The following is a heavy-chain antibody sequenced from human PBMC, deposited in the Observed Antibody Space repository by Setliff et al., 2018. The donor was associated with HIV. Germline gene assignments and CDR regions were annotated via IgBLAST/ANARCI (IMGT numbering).Heavy chain of an antibody. CDR1: GGSVSSYS. CDR2: IHTSGST. CDR3: ARDMVEYFGSGTSTYYLDF. Sequence: KSSETLSLTCAVFGGSVSSYSWSWIRQPADKGLEWIGRIHTSGSTNYNPSLKSRVTMSVDTSKNQFSLKLGSVTAADTAVYYCARDMVEYFGSGTSTYYLDFWGQGALVT. J-gene: IGHJ4*02. D-gene: IGHD3-10*01. V-gene: IGHV4-4*07.